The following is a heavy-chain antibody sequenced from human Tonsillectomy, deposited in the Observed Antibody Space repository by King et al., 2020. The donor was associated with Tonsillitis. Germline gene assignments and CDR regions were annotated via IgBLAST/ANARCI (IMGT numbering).Heavy chain of an antibody. J-gene: IGHJ3*02. D-gene: IGHD3-10*01. Sequence: HVQLQESGPGLVKPSETLSLTCAVSGYSISSVYYWGWIRQPPGKGLEWIGTIYHSGSTYYTPSLKSRVTISVDTSKNQFSLKLSSVTAADAAVYYCARVKIRGVASGAFDIWGQGTMVTVSS. CDR2: IYHSGST. V-gene: IGHV4-38-2*01. CDR3: ARVKIRGVASGAFDI. CDR1: GYSISSVYY.